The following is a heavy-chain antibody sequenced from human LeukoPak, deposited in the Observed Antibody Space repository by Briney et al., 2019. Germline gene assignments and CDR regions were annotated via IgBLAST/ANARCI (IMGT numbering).Heavy chain of an antibody. Sequence: ASVKVSCNASGHTFTNHDINWVRQASGQGLEWMGWINPKSGNTGYLQKFQGRVTMTRDTSISTAYMELTSLRSDGTAVYYCARGFLVRGYYYMDVWGKGTTVTVSS. CDR3: ARGFLVRGYYYMDV. D-gene: IGHD6-6*01. J-gene: IGHJ6*03. V-gene: IGHV1-8*01. CDR2: INPKSGNT. CDR1: GHTFTNHD.